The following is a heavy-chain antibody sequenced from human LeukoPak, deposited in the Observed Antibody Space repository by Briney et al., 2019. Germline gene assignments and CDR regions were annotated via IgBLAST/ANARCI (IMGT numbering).Heavy chain of an antibody. J-gene: IGHJ4*02. V-gene: IGHV3-66*01. Sequence: AGGSLRLSCAASGFTVSSNYMSWVHQAPGKGLEWVSVIYSGGSTYYADSVKGRFTISRDNSKNTLYLQMNSLRAEDTAVYYCARCHNWNDCYFDYWGQETLVTVSS. CDR3: ARCHNWNDCYFDY. CDR2: IYSGGST. CDR1: GFTVSSNY. D-gene: IGHD1-1*01.